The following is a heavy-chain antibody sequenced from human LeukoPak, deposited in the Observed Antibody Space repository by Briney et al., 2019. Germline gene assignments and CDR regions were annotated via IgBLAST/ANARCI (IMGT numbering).Heavy chain of an antibody. CDR2: IYPGDSDT. CDR1: GYSFTSYW. V-gene: IGHV5-51*01. J-gene: IGHJ4*02. D-gene: IGHD3-22*01. Sequence: GESLKISCKGSGYSFTSYWIGRVRQMPGKGLEWMGIIYPGDSDTRYSPSFQGQVTISADKSISTAYLQWSSLKASDTAMYYCARQYYYDSSGLYFDYWGQGTLVTVSS. CDR3: ARQYYYDSSGLYFDY.